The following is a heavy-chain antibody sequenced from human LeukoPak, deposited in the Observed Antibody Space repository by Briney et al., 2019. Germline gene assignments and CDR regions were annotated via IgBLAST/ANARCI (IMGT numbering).Heavy chain of an antibody. CDR3: ARDVSSMFPNWFDP. CDR1: GDSISSRTYF. J-gene: IGHJ5*02. CDR2: IWNSGST. Sequence: PSQTLSLTCSVSGDSISSRTYFWTWIRQHPEKGLEWIGYIWNSGSTNYNPALKSRVAISVDTSKNQFSLKLPSVTAADTAIYYCARDVSSMFPNWFDPWGQGILVIVSS. D-gene: IGHD6-6*01. V-gene: IGHV4-31*03.